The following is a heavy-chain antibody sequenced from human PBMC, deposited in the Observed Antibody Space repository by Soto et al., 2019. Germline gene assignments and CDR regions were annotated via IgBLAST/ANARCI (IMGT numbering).Heavy chain of an antibody. CDR3: LRDGSGNLYLNWFDP. J-gene: IGHJ5*02. CDR1: GFTFSSYS. CDR2: ISSHSSTL. D-gene: IGHD6-19*01. Sequence: PGGSLRLSCAASGFTFSSYSMNWGRQAPGKGIEWISYISSHSSTLYYADSVKGRFTISRDNAGNSLYLQMNSLRDEDTAVYYCLRDGSGNLYLNWFDPWGQGTLVTVSS. V-gene: IGHV3-48*02.